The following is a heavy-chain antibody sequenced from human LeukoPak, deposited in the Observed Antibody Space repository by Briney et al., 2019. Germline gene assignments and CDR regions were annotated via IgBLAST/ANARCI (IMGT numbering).Heavy chain of an antibody. CDR2: IYYSGST. D-gene: IGHD3-10*01. Sequence: PSETLSLTCTVSGGCISSSSYYWAWIRQPPGKGLEWIGSIYYSGSTYYNLSLKSRVTISVDTSQNQFYLKLVSVTAADTAVYYCARHRITMVRGVWTPNYGMDVWGQGTTVTVSS. CDR1: GGCISSSSYY. CDR3: ARHRITMVRGVWTPNYGMDV. V-gene: IGHV4-39*01. J-gene: IGHJ6*02.